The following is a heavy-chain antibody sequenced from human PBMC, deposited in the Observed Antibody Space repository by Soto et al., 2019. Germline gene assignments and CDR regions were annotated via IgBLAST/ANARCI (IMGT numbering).Heavy chain of an antibody. CDR1: GYSISSGYY. Sequence: SETLSLTCAVSGYSISSGYYWGWIRQPPGKGLEWIGSIYHSGSTYYNPSLKSRVTISVDTSKNQFSLKLSSVTAADTAVYYCARDGEYYYDSSGYYKVNSFDPWGQGTFVTFS. J-gene: IGHJ5*02. V-gene: IGHV4-38-2*02. CDR2: IYHSGST. D-gene: IGHD3-22*01. CDR3: ARDGEYYYDSSGYYKVNSFDP.